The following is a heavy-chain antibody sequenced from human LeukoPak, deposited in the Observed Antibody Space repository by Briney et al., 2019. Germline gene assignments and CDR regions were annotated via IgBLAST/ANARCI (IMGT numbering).Heavy chain of an antibody. CDR3: ATSYDNKIVPYDC. J-gene: IGHJ4*02. CDR1: GVSITSYK. CDR2: ISTSGRT. V-gene: IGHV4-4*09. D-gene: IGHD3-9*01. Sequence: SETLSLTCTVSGVSITSYKWSWLRQSPGKGLEWIGFISTSGRTDYNPSLTSRVSMSVDTSKSQVSLRLNSVTAEDTAVYYCATSYDNKIVPYDCWGQGILVTVSS.